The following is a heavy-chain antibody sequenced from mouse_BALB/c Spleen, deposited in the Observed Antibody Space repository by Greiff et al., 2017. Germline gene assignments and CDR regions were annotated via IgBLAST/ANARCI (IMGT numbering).Heavy chain of an antibody. Sequence: EVKLVESGGGLVKPGGSLKLSCAASGFTFSSYAMSWVRQTPEKRLEWVATISSGGSYTYYPDSVKGRFTISRDNAKNTLYLQMSSLRSEDTAMYYCARQLSISKAMDDWGQGTSVTVSS. CDR2: ISSGGSYT. V-gene: IGHV5-9-3*01. J-gene: IGHJ4*01. CDR1: GFTFSSYA. D-gene: IGHD2-3*01. CDR3: ARQLSISKAMDD.